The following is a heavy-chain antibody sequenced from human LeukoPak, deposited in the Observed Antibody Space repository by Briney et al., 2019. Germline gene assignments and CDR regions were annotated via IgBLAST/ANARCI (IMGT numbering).Heavy chain of an antibody. CDR3: ARVAYDSSGYSGYFDY. Sequence: KASETLSLTCTVSGGSISSYYWSWIRQPAGKGLEWIGYIYDSGSATYSPSLESRVSISVDTSKNQFSLHLSSVTAADTAVYYCARVAYDSSGYSGYFDYWGQETLVTVSS. J-gene: IGHJ4*02. D-gene: IGHD3-22*01. V-gene: IGHV4-59*01. CDR2: IYDSGSA. CDR1: GGSISSYY.